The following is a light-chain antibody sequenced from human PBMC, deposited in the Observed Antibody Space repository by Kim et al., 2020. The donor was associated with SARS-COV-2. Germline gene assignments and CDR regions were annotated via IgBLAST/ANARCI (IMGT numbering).Light chain of an antibody. CDR3: QKYDSAPWT. Sequence: ASVGARIPITCRPSQSITHYLASYQQKPGKPPKLLIYAASALQSGVPSRFSGSGSGTDSTLTVTTLQPEDVATYYCQKYDSAPWTFGLGTKVDIK. V-gene: IGKV1-27*01. CDR1: QSITHY. J-gene: IGKJ1*01. CDR2: AAS.